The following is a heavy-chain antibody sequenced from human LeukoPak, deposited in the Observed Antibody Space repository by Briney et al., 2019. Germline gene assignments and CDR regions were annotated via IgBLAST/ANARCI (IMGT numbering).Heavy chain of an antibody. D-gene: IGHD2-15*01. J-gene: IGHJ4*02. V-gene: IGHV3-23*01. Sequence: GGSLRLSCTASEFTFSSFAMSWVRQPPGKGLEWVSTITNRGGRTNYADSVKGRSTISRDNVKNTLYLEMNSLRAEDTAVYYCVKGGLRSGYFDYWGQGTLVTVSS. CDR2: ITNRGGRT. CDR1: EFTFSSFA. CDR3: VKGGLRSGYFDY.